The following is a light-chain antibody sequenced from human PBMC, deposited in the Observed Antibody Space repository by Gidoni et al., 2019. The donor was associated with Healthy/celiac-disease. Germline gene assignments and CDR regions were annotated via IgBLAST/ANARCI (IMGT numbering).Light chain of an antibody. J-gene: IGKJ2*01. Sequence: EIVMTQSPATLSVSPGERATLSCRASQSVSSNLAWYQQKPGQAPRLLIYGASTRATGIPARFSGSGSGTEFTLTISSLQSEDFAVYYCQQYNNWPPRGSYTFGQGTKLEIK. CDR2: GAS. CDR1: QSVSSN. V-gene: IGKV3-15*01. CDR3: QQYNNWPPRGSYT.